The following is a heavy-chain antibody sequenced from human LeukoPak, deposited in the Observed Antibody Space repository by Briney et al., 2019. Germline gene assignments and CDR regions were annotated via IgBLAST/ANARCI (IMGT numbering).Heavy chain of an antibody. D-gene: IGHD7-27*01. CDR1: GFIFSDYY. CDR2: ISNRNSII. V-gene: IGHV3-11*04. J-gene: IGHJ4*02. Sequence: NPGGSLRLSCAASGFIFSDYYMGWIRQAPGKGLEWVSYISNRNSIIYYADSVKGRFTISRDNAKSSLYLQMNSLRAEDTAVYYCARGQLTGDDELFDYWGQGTLVTVSS. CDR3: ARGQLTGDDELFDY.